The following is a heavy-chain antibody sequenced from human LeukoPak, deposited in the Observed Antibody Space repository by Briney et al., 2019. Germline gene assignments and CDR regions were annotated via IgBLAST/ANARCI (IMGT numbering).Heavy chain of an antibody. Sequence: HPGGSLRLSCAASGFTFSDHYMDWVRQAPGKGLEWVGRIRNKANSYTTEYAASVKGRFTISRDDSKNSLYLQMSSLETEDTALYYCARARYSANDYSDYWGQGTLVTVSS. CDR2: IRNKANSYTT. J-gene: IGHJ4*02. CDR3: ARARYSANDYSDY. V-gene: IGHV3-72*01. CDR1: GFTFSDHY. D-gene: IGHD1-26*01.